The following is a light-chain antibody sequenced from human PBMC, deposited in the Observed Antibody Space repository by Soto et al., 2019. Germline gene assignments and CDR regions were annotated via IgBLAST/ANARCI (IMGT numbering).Light chain of an antibody. Sequence: DIQMTQSPSTLSASVGDRVTITCRASQSISSWLAWYQQKPGKDPKLLIYKASSLESGGPSRFSGSGSGTEFTLTISSLQPDDFATFYCQHYNSYPWTFGQGTKVEIK. CDR1: QSISSW. CDR2: KAS. V-gene: IGKV1-5*03. CDR3: QHYNSYPWT. J-gene: IGKJ1*01.